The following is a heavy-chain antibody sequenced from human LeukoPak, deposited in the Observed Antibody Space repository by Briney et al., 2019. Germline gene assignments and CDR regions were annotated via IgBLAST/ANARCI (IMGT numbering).Heavy chain of an antibody. J-gene: IGHJ4*02. CDR3: AREGGPYRPLDY. Sequence: SDTLSLTCGVSGGSISSTNWWTWVRQPPGKGLEWIGEVHLGGSTNYNPTLESRVTISVDKSENPISLKLTSVTAADTAVYYCAREGGPYRPLDYSGQGTLVTVSS. V-gene: IGHV4-4*02. CDR2: VHLGGST. CDR1: GGSISSTNW.